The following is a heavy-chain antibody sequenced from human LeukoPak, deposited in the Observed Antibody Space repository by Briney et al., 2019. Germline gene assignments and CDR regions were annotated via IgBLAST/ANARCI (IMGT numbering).Heavy chain of an antibody. V-gene: IGHV3-23*01. CDR1: GYTFSTYA. D-gene: IGHD6-19*01. J-gene: IGHJ4*02. CDR3: ARESPFSVAGV. CDR2: ITGSGADT. Sequence: PGGSLRLSCADSGYTFSTYAMSWVRQAPGKGLEWVSAITGSGADTYYADSVKGRFTISRDNSKNALYLQMNSLRVEDTAVYYCARESPFSVAGVWGQGTLVTVSS.